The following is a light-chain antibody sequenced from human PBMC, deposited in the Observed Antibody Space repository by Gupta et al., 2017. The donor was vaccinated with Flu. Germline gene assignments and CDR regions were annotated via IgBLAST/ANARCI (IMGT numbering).Light chain of an antibody. V-gene: IGKV1-39*01. Sequence: DIQMTQSPSSLSAFVGDRVTISCRASQTVRSFLNWYQQKPGRAPKLLIYAASSWQSGVPTRFSGSGYGTELTLTISSRQPEDFATYYCQQTDKTPMCIFGQGTKLEIK. CDR1: QTVRSF. CDR3: QQTDKTPMCI. J-gene: IGKJ2*04. CDR2: AAS.